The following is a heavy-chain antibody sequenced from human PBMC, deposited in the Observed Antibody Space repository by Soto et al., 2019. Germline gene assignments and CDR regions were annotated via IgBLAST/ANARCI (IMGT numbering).Heavy chain of an antibody. Sequence: VQLLESGGGLVQPGGSLRLSGAASGFTFSSYAISWVRQAPGRGLEWVSAVSAGAISTYYADSVKGRFTISRDNSKNVLYLQMNSLRGDDMAIYYCARGANGDYDYWGQGTLVTVSS. D-gene: IGHD4-17*01. CDR2: VSAGAIST. CDR3: ARGANGDYDY. V-gene: IGHV3-23*01. CDR1: GFTFSSYA. J-gene: IGHJ4*02.